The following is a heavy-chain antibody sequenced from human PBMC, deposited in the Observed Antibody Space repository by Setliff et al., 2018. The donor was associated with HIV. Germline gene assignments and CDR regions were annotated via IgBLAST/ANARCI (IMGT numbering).Heavy chain of an antibody. Sequence: SETLSLTCTVSSGSISSGTYYWSWIRQYPGKGLEWIGYIDYSGSAFYNPFLKSRITISRDTSKNQFSLKMNSVTAADTAVYYCAREGKTALVTKYFDYWGHGKLVTVSS. D-gene: IGHD5-18*01. CDR1: SGSISSGTYY. CDR3: AREGKTALVTKYFDY. V-gene: IGHV4-31*03. J-gene: IGHJ4*01. CDR2: IDYSGSA.